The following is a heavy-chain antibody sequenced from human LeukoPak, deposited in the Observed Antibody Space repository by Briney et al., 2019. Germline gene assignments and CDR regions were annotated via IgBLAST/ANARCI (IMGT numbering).Heavy chain of an antibody. D-gene: IGHD1-26*01. Sequence: PSETLSLTCTASGGSISSYYWSWIRQPPGKGLEWIGYIYYSGSTYYNPSLKSRVTISVDTSKNQFSLKLSSVTAADTAVYYCARLELYLNAFDIWGQGTMVTVSS. CDR2: IYYSGST. CDR1: GGSISSYY. V-gene: IGHV4-59*12. J-gene: IGHJ3*02. CDR3: ARLELYLNAFDI.